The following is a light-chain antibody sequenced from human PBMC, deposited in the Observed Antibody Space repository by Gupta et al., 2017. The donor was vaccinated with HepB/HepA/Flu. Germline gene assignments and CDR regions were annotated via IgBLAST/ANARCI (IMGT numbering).Light chain of an antibody. J-gene: IGKJ1*01. CDR2: KVS. CDR3: QVHKPYSWT. CDR1: RSINNW. Sequence: DIQVTQSPSTLSASVGDRVTITCRASRSINNWLAWYQPKPGRAPKLLISKVSSLQNGVPSRFSGSGSGTEFTLTISSLQPDDLAAYYCQVHKPYSWTFGQGTKVEIK. V-gene: IGKV1-5*03.